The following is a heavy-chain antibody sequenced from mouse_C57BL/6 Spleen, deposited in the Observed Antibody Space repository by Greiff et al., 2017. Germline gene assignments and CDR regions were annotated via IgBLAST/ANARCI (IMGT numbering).Heavy chain of an antibody. CDR2: ISSGGDYI. V-gene: IGHV5-9-1*02. CDR3: TRDDYSFDY. D-gene: IGHD2-12*01. Sequence: EVHLVESGEGLVKPGGSLKLSCAASGFTFSSYAMSWVRQTPEKRLEWVAYISSGGDYIYYADNVKGRFTISRDNARNTLYLQMSSLKSEDTAMYYCTRDDYSFDYWGQGTTLTVSA. CDR1: GFTFSSYA. J-gene: IGHJ2*01.